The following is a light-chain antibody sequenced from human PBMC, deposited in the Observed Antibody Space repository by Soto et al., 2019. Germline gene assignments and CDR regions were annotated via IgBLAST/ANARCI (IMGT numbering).Light chain of an antibody. CDR1: QSLSSSY. CDR3: QQQGT. Sequence: EIVLPQSPGTLSLSPGERATLSCRASQSLSSSYVVWYQQKPGQAPRLLIYAASRRATGIPDRFSGSGSATEYTLTISRLEPEDFAVYYCQQQGTFGQGTKLEIK. J-gene: IGKJ2*01. CDR2: AAS. V-gene: IGKV3-20*01.